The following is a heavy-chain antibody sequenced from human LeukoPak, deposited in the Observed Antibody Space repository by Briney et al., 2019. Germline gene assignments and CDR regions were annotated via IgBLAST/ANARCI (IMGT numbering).Heavy chain of an antibody. D-gene: IGHD3-22*01. CDR1: GYTFTSYD. Sequence: ASVKVSCKASGYTFTSYDINWVRQATGQGLEWMGWMNPNSGNTGYAQKFQGRVTITRNTSISTAYMELSSLRSEETAVYYCTRVSAYYYDSTFDYWGQGTLFTVSS. CDR3: TRVSAYYYDSTFDY. V-gene: IGHV1-8*03. J-gene: IGHJ4*02. CDR2: MNPNSGNT.